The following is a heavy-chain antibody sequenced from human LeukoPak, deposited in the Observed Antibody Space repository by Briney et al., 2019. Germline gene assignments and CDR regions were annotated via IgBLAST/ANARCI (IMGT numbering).Heavy chain of an antibody. Sequence: PSETLSLTCTVSGGSIRSYYWSWIRQPPGQGLEWIGYIYYSGSTNYNPSLKSRVTISVDTSKNQFSLKLSSVTAADTAVYYCARGPARGYCSSTSCYVFDYWGQGSLVIVSS. D-gene: IGHD2-2*01. J-gene: IGHJ4*02. CDR2: IYYSGST. CDR1: GGSIRSYY. V-gene: IGHV4-59*01. CDR3: ARGPARGYCSSTSCYVFDY.